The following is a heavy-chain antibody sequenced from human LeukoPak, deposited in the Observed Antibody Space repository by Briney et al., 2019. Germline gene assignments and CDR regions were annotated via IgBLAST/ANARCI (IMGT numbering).Heavy chain of an antibody. CDR2: INQNGREK. J-gene: IGHJ4*02. CDR1: GLTFSTYW. V-gene: IGHV3-7*01. D-gene: IGHD3-16*01. CDR3: ARSLGDD. Sequence: GGSLRLSCEVSGLTFSTYWLTLVRQAPGTGLEWVASINQNGREKYYVDSVKGRFTISRDNAKDSLYLQMNSLRDEDTAVYYCARSLGDDWGQGTLVTVSS.